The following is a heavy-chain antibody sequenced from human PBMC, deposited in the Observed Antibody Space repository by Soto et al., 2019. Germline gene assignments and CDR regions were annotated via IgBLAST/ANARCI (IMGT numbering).Heavy chain of an antibody. CDR2: INPKSGAT. V-gene: IGHV1-2*02. CDR3: VYYCAKSNYGGDDYFQYGLDV. J-gene: IGHJ6*02. Sequence: QVQLVQSGADVKNPGASLKVSCKASGYRFTGYGLHWVRQAPGQGLQWMGGINPKSGATDYAQKFQGRVTMTREMSTNTAYLEMSGLRSDDTADDTAVYYCAKSNYGGDDYFQYGLDVWGQWTTVTVSS. CDR1: GYRFTGYG. D-gene: IGHD2-21*02.